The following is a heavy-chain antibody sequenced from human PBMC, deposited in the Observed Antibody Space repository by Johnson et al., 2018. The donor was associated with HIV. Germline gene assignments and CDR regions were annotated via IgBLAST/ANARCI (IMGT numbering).Heavy chain of an antibody. J-gene: IGHJ3*02. Sequence: QMQLVESGGGVVQPGRSLRLSCAASGFTFSSYAMHWVRQAPGKGLEWVAVISYDGSNKYYADSVKGRFTISRDNSKNTLYLQMNSLKTEDTAVYYCARDPFPRFYAFDIWGQGTMVTVSS. CDR2: ISYDGSNK. CDR3: ARDPFPRFYAFDI. CDR1: GFTFSSYA. V-gene: IGHV3-30-3*01.